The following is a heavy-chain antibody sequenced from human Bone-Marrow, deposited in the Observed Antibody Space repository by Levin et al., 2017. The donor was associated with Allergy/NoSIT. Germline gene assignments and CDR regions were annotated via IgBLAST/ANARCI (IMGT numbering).Heavy chain of an antibody. CDR3: ARRKTRVLAAARRWRLRNNWFDP. CDR1: GYTFTSYD. V-gene: IGHV1-8*01. D-gene: IGHD6-6*01. J-gene: IGHJ5*02. Sequence: GESLKISCKASGYTFTSYDINWVRQATGQGLEWMGWMNPNSGNTGYAQKFQGRVTMTRNTSISTAYMELSSLRSEDTAVYYCARRKTRVLAAARRWRLRNNWFDPWGQGTLVTVSS. CDR2: MNPNSGNT.